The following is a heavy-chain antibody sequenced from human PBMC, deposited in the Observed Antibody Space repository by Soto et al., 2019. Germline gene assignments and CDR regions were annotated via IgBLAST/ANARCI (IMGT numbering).Heavy chain of an antibody. J-gene: IGHJ6*02. CDR3: ARASWPHRYDFWSGYPYYYYGMDV. Sequence: PSETLSLTCTVSGGSISSYYWSWIRQPPGKGLEWVGYIYYSGSTNYNPSLKSRVTISVDTSKNQFSLKLSSVTAADTAVYYCARASWPHRYDFWSGYPYYYYGMDVWGQGTTVTVSS. V-gene: IGHV4-59*01. D-gene: IGHD3-3*01. CDR1: GGSISSYY. CDR2: IYYSGST.